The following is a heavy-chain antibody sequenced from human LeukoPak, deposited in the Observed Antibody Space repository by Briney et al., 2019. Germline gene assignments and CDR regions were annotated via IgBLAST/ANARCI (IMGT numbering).Heavy chain of an antibody. V-gene: IGHV4-39*07. CDR1: GDPLNDNLYY. Sequence: SETLSLTCNVSGDPLNDNLYYWGWIRQSPGKGLEWIGAFYSSGSTSSHSSLKSRVTISVDTSRTQLSLKLDSVTDTDTAVYYCAREGGYSYGYGWFDPWGQGTLITVSS. J-gene: IGHJ5*02. CDR2: FYSSGST. CDR3: AREGGYSYGYGWFDP. D-gene: IGHD5-18*01.